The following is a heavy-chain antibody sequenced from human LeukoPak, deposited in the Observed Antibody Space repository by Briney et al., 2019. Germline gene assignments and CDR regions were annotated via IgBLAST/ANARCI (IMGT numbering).Heavy chain of an antibody. J-gene: IGHJ6*03. D-gene: IGHD3-3*02. Sequence: SETLSLTCAVYGGSFSGYYWSWIRQPPGKGLEWIGEINHSGSTNYNPSLKSRVTISVDTSKNQFSLKPSSVTAADTAVYYCARVATYYYYYYMDVWGKGTTVTVSS. CDR2: INHSGST. CDR3: ARVATYYYYYYMDV. CDR1: GGSFSGYY. V-gene: IGHV4-34*01.